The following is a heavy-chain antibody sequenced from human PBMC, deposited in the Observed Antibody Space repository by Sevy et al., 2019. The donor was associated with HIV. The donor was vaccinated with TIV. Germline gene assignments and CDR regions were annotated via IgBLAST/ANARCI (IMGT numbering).Heavy chain of an antibody. CDR3: AREAYYYDSREENWFDP. CDR1: GFTFSTYT. D-gene: IGHD3-22*01. V-gene: IGHV3-48*02. J-gene: IGHJ5*02. CDR2: ISRDRRTI. Sequence: GGSLRLSCVGSGFTFSTYTMHWVRQAPGKGLEWLSSISRDRRTIYYADSLKDRFTISRDNAKNSLYLQMNSLRDEDTAVYYCAREAYYYDSREENWFDPWGQGTLVTVSS.